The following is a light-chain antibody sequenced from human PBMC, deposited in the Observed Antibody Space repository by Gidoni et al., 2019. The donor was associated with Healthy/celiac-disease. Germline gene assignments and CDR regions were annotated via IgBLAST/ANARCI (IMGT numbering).Light chain of an antibody. CDR1: TLPKQY. J-gene: IGLJ3*02. CDR2: KDS. CDR3: QSADSSGTYEV. Sequence: SYELTQPPSVSVSPGQTARITCSGDTLPKQYAYWYQQKPGQAPVLVIYKDSERPSGIPVRFSGSSSGTTVTLTISGVQAEDEADYYCQSADSSGTYEVFGGGTKLTVL. V-gene: IGLV3-25*02.